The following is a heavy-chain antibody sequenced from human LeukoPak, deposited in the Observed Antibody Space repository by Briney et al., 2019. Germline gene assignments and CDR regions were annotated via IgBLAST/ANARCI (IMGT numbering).Heavy chain of an antibody. V-gene: IGHV1-69*13. CDR2: IIPIFGTA. CDR3: AGKGSGWFDAFDI. CDR1: GGTFSSYA. Sequence: SVKVSCKASGGTFSSYAISRVRQAPGQGLEWMGGIIPIFGTANYAQKFQGRVTITADESTSTAYMELSSLRSEDTAVYYCAGKGSGWFDAFDIWGQGTMVTVSS. D-gene: IGHD6-19*01. J-gene: IGHJ3*02.